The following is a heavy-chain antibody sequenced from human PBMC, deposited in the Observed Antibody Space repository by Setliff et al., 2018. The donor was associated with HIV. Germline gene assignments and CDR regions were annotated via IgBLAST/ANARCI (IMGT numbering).Heavy chain of an antibody. Sequence: KPSETLSLTCTVSGGHISSYYWSWIRHPPGKGLEWIGYTYYRGRTNYNPSLKSRVTISVDTSRNQFSLKLSSVTAADTAVYYCASQPAYSTDWYPPGYFDHWGQGTLVTVSS. CDR3: ASQPAYSTDWYPPGYFDH. CDR2: TYYRGRT. V-gene: IGHV4-59*08. J-gene: IGHJ4*02. CDR1: GGHISSYY. D-gene: IGHD6-19*01.